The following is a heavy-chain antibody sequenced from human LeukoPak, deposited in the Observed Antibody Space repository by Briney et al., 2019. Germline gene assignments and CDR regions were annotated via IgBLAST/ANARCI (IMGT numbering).Heavy chain of an antibody. CDR1: GGSFSGYY. CDR3: ARDIAYSSSWSYYYYGMDV. D-gene: IGHD6-13*01. J-gene: IGHJ6*02. Sequence: PSETLSLTCAVYGGSFSGYYWSWIGQPPGKGLEWIGVINDSGSTNYNPSLKSLVTISVDTSKNPFSLKLSSVTAADTAVYYCARDIAYSSSWSYYYYGMDVWGQGTTVTVSS. V-gene: IGHV4-34*01. CDR2: INDSGST.